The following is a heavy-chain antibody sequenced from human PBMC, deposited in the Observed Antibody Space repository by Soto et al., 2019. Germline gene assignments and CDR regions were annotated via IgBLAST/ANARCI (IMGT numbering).Heavy chain of an antibody. CDR2: ISGSGGST. V-gene: IGHV3-23*01. CDR1: GFTFSSYA. J-gene: IGHJ4*02. D-gene: IGHD6-13*01. CDR3: APGIEAAGSSVYFEY. Sequence: GGSLRLSCAASGFTFSSYAMSWVRQAPGKGLEWVSAISGSGGSTYYADSVKGRFTISRDNSKNTLYLQMNSLRAEDTAVYYCAPGIEAAGSSVYFEYWGQGTRVTVSS.